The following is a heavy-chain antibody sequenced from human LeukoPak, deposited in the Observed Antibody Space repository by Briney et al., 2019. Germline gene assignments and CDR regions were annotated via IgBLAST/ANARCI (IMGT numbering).Heavy chain of an antibody. CDR2: IYYSGST. V-gene: IGHV4-59*12. D-gene: IGHD4-23*01. Sequence: SETLSLTCTVSGGSISSYYGSWIRQPPGKGLEWIGYIYYSGSTYYNPSLKSRVTISVDTSKNQFSLKLSSVTAADTAVYYCARETTVVTPYAFDIWGQGTMVTVSS. CDR3: ARETTVVTPYAFDI. CDR1: GGSISSYY. J-gene: IGHJ3*02.